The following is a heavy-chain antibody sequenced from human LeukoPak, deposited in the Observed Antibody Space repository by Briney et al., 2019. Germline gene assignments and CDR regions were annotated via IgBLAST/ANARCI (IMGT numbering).Heavy chain of an antibody. V-gene: IGHV4-61*02. Sequence: PSETLSLTCGVSGVSISSGTHYWPWIRQPVGKGLEWLGRIFTSGSPTYNSSLKGRLIISIDKSKNQFSLRLSSVTAADTAVYYCARRWNYKDGFDIWGQGTMVTVSS. CDR3: ARRWNYKDGFDI. D-gene: IGHD1-7*01. CDR1: GVSISSGTHY. J-gene: IGHJ3*02. CDR2: IFTSGSP.